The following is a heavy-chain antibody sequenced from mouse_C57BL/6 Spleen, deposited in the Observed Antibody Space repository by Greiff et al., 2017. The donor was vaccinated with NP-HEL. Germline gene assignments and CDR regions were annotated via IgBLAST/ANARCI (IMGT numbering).Heavy chain of an antibody. CDR3: ARSPAMDY. J-gene: IGHJ4*01. V-gene: IGHV1-82*01. CDR1: GYAFSSSW. Sequence: VQVVESGPELVKPGASVKISCKASGYAFSSSWMNWVKQRPGQGLEWIGRIYPGDGDTNYNGKFKGKATLTADKSSSTAYMQLSSLTSEDSAVYFCARSPAMDYWGQGTSVTVSS. CDR2: IYPGDGDT.